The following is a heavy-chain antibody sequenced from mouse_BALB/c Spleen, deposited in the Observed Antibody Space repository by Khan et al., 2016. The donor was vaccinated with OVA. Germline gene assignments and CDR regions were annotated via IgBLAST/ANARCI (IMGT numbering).Heavy chain of an antibody. J-gene: IGHJ3*01. CDR2: IGYSGST. CDR3: ARLGPGFAY. D-gene: IGHD4-1*01. V-gene: IGHV3-2*02. CDR1: GYSITCDYA. Sequence: EVQLQESGPGLVKPSQSLSLTCTVTGYSITCDYAWNWIRQFPGNKLEWMGYIGYSGSTSYNPSLKSRISITRDTSKNQFFLRLNSVTNEDTATYYCARLGPGFAYWGQGTLVTVSA.